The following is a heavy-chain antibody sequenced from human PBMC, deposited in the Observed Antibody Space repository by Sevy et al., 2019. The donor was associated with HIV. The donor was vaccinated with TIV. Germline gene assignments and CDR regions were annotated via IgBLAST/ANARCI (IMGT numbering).Heavy chain of an antibody. D-gene: IGHD3-22*01. CDR1: GFTFSSYA. Sequence: GGSLRLSYAASGFTFSSYAMHWVRQAPGKGLEWVAVISYDGSNKYYADSVKGRFTISRDNSKNTLYLQMNSLRAEDTAVYYCARAIVVVPSLEYWGQGTLVTVSS. J-gene: IGHJ4*02. CDR2: ISYDGSNK. V-gene: IGHV3-30-3*01. CDR3: ARAIVVVPSLEY.